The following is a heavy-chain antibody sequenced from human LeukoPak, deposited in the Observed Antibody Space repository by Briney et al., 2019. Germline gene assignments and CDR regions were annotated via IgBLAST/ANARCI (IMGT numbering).Heavy chain of an antibody. V-gene: IGHV1-8*01. CDR3: ARGLGDYYDTSTYYYAVPAH. D-gene: IGHD3-22*01. CDR1: GYTFTTYD. J-gene: IGHJ4*02. Sequence: GASVKVSCKASGYTFTTYDITWVRQAPGQGLEWMGWMNPNSGDTAYAQKFQGRVAMTRDTSISTAYMELSSLRSEDTAVHYCARGLGDYYDTSTYYYAVPAHWGQGTLVTVSS. CDR2: MNPNSGDT.